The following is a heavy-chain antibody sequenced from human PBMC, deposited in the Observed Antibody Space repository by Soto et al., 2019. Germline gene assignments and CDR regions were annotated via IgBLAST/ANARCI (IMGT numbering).Heavy chain of an antibody. J-gene: IGHJ6*02. CDR3: ARVPSSSGWYHYYGMDV. D-gene: IGHD6-25*01. Sequence: QVQLQESGPGLVKPSETLSLTCNVSGGSISSYYWSWIRQPPGKGLEWIVPIYSSGSTNYNPSLKSRVTVSVDRSKNQFSLKLSSVTAADTAVYYCARVPSSSGWYHYYGMDVWGQGTTVTVSS. CDR1: GGSISSYY. V-gene: IGHV4-59*01. CDR2: IYSSGST.